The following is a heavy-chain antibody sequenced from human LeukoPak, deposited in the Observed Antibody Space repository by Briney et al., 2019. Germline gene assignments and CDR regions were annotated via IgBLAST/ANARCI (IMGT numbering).Heavy chain of an antibody. CDR3: ARSYSYGSYY. Sequence: SETLSLTCTVSGGSISSGSYYWSWIRQPAGKGLEWIGRIYTSGSPNYNPSLKSRVTISVDTSKNQFSLKLSSVTAADTAVYYCARSYSYGSYYWGQGTQVTVSS. V-gene: IGHV4-61*02. J-gene: IGHJ4*02. D-gene: IGHD5-18*01. CDR2: IYTSGSP. CDR1: GGSISSGSYY.